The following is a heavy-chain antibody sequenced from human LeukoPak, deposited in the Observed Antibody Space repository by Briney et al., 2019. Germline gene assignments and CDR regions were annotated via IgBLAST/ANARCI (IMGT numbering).Heavy chain of an antibody. V-gene: IGHV4-59*01. Sequence: PSETLSLTCTVSGGSISSYYWSWIRQPPGKGLEWIGNIYYSGSTNYNPSLKSRVTISVDTSKNQFSLKLTSVTAADTAVYYCARDGTLRGQWLVWGQGTLVTVSS. CDR3: ARDGTLRGQWLV. D-gene: IGHD6-19*01. J-gene: IGHJ4*02. CDR1: GGSISSYY. CDR2: IYYSGST.